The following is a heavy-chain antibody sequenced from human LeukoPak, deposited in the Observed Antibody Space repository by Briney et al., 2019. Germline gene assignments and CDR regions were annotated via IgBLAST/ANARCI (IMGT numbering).Heavy chain of an antibody. D-gene: IGHD2-2*01. Sequence: WETLSLTCAVYGGSFSGYYWSWIRQPPGKGLEWIGEINHSGSTNYNPSLKSRVTISVDTSKNQFSLKLSSVTAADTAVYYCARLGWGCSSTSCSNYWGQGTLVTVSS. V-gene: IGHV4-34*01. CDR1: GGSFSGYY. CDR2: INHSGST. J-gene: IGHJ4*02. CDR3: ARLGWGCSSTSCSNY.